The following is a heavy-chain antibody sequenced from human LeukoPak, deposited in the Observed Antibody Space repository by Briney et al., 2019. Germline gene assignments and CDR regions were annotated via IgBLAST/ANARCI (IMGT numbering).Heavy chain of an antibody. Sequence: PGGSLRLSCAASGFTFNSYNMNWVRQAPGKGLEWVSYISSDSSTIFYADSVKGRFTISRDNVKNSLFLQLNSLRDEDTAVYYCARVVWLRDCSSTSCSSNWFDPWGQGTLVTVSS. J-gene: IGHJ5*02. CDR3: ARVVWLRDCSSTSCSSNWFDP. V-gene: IGHV3-48*02. CDR2: ISSDSSTI. D-gene: IGHD2-2*01. CDR1: GFTFNSYN.